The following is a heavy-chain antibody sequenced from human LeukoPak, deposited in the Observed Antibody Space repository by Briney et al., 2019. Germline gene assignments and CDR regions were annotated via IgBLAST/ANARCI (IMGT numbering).Heavy chain of an antibody. Sequence: PSETLSLTCTVSGGSISSFYWSWIRQPPGKGLEWIGYIYYRSTNYNPSLKSRVTISVDTSKNQFSLNLSSVTAADTAVYYCAREVSTGTKGYYYYYMDVWGKGTTVTVSS. D-gene: IGHD4-17*01. V-gene: IGHV4-59*01. J-gene: IGHJ6*03. CDR1: GGSISSFY. CDR2: IYYRST. CDR3: AREVSTGTKGYYYYYMDV.